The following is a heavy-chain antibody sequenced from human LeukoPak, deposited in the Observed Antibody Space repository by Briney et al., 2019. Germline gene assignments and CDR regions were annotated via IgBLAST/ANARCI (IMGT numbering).Heavy chain of an antibody. J-gene: IGHJ4*02. CDR1: GFTFMNYA. Sequence: GGSLRLSCATSGFTFMNYAMSWVRQAPGKGLEWVSGISGSGGSTYYADSLKGRFTISRDNSKDTLYVQMNSLRAEDTAVYYCARRSKDSSGSSFDYWGQGTLVTVSS. CDR3: ARRSKDSSGSSFDY. V-gene: IGHV3-23*01. CDR2: ISGSGGST. D-gene: IGHD3-22*01.